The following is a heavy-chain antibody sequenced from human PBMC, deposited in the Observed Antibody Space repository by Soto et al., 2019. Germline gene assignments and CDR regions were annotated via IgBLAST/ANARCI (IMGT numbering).Heavy chain of an antibody. CDR2: ISWNSGSI. V-gene: IGHV3-9*01. CDR1: GFTFDDYA. J-gene: IGHJ6*02. D-gene: IGHD2-8*01. CDR3: AKDFKRGMLSIYYSYGMDV. Sequence: GGSLRLSCAASGFTFDDYAMHWVRQAPGKGLEWVSGISWNSGSIGYADSVKGRFTISRDNAKNSLYLQMNSLRAEDTALYYCAKDFKRGMLSIYYSYGMDVWGQGTTVTVSS.